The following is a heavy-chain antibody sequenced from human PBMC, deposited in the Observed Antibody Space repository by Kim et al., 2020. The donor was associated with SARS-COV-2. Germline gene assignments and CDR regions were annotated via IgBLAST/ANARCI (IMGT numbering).Heavy chain of an antibody. CDR3: SRGITFGGVIPYFDY. CDR1: GGSFSGYY. V-gene: IGHV4-34*01. D-gene: IGHD3-16*01. J-gene: IGHJ4*02. CDR2: INHSGST. Sequence: SETLSLTCAVYGGSFSGYYWSWIRQPPGKGLEWIGEINHSGSTNYNPSLKSRVTISVDTSKNQFSLKLSSVTAADTAVYYCSRGITFGGVIPYFDYWGQG.